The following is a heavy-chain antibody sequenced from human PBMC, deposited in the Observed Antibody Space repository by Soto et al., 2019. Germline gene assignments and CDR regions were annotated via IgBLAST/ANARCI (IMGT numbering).Heavy chain of an antibody. D-gene: IGHD3-22*01. CDR3: ARAYYYDSSGSFDY. Sequence: EVQLVESGGGLVQPGGSLRLSCAASGFTFSSYSMNWVRQAPGKGLEWVSYISSSSSTIYYADSVKGRFTISRDNAKNSRYLQMNSLRDEDTAVYYCARAYYYDSSGSFDYWGQGTLVTVSS. CDR2: ISSSSSTI. CDR1: GFTFSSYS. V-gene: IGHV3-48*02. J-gene: IGHJ4*02.